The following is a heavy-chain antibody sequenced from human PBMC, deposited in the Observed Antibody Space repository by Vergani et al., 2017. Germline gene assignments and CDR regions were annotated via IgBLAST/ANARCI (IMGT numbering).Heavy chain of an antibody. CDR3: ARVSYCSSTSCYGEPRYGMDV. CDR2: IYYSGST. D-gene: IGHD2-2*01. CDR1: GGSISSGGYY. Sequence: QVQLQESGPGLVKPSQTLSLTCTVSGGSISSGGYYWSWIRQYPGKGLEWIGYIYYSGSTYYNPSLKSRVTISVDTSKNQFSLKLSSVTAADTAVYYCARVSYCSSTSCYGEPRYGMDVWGQGTTVTVSS. V-gene: IGHV4-31*03. J-gene: IGHJ6*02.